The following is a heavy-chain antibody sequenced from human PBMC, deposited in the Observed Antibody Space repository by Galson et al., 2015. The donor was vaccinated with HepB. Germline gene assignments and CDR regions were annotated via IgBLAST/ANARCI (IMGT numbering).Heavy chain of an antibody. Sequence: SLRLSCAASGFTFSSYAMHWVRQAPGKGLEWVAVISYDGSNKYYADSVKGRFTISRDNSKNTLYLQMNSLRAEDTAVYYCVGGHDYGDHGDYWGQGTLVTVSS. V-gene: IGHV3-30-3*01. J-gene: IGHJ4*02. CDR3: VGGHDYGDHGDY. CDR1: GFTFSSYA. CDR2: ISYDGSNK. D-gene: IGHD4-17*01.